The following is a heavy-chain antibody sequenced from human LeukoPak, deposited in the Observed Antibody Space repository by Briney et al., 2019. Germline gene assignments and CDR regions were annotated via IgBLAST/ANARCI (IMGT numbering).Heavy chain of an antibody. J-gene: IGHJ4*02. V-gene: IGHV4-59*01. CDR1: GGSISSYY. CDR2: IYYSGST. Sequence: TSETLSLTCTVSGGSISSYYWSWIRQPPGKGLEWIGYIYYSGSTNYNPSLKSRVTISVDTSKNQFSLKLSSVTAADTAVYYCASGTTVTNFDYWGQGTLVTVSS. D-gene: IGHD4-17*01. CDR3: ASGTTVTNFDY.